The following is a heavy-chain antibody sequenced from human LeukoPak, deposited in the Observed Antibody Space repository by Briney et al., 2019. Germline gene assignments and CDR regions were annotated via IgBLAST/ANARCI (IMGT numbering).Heavy chain of an antibody. D-gene: IGHD6-19*01. Sequence: PGGSLRLSCAASGFTFSSYEMNWVRQAPGKGLEWVSYISSSGSTIYYADSVKGRFTISRDNAKNSRYLQMNSLRAEDTAVYYCARDRQWLTYDYWGQGTLVTVSS. CDR2: ISSSGSTI. J-gene: IGHJ4*02. V-gene: IGHV3-48*03. CDR3: ARDRQWLTYDY. CDR1: GFTFSSYE.